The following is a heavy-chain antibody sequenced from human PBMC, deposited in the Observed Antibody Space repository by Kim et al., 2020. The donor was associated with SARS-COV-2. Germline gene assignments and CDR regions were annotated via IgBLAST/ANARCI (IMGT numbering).Heavy chain of an antibody. CDR3: ARVTVRKKKYCSGGSCSDYYGMDV. Sequence: GGSLRLSCAASGFTFSSYSMNWVRQAPGKGLEWVSSISSSSSYIYYADSVKGRFTISRDNAKNSLYLQMNSLRAEDTAVYYCARVTVRKKKYCSGGSCSDYYGMDVWGQGTTVTVSS. CDR1: GFTFSSYS. J-gene: IGHJ6*02. V-gene: IGHV3-21*01. CDR2: ISSSSSYI. D-gene: IGHD2-15*01.